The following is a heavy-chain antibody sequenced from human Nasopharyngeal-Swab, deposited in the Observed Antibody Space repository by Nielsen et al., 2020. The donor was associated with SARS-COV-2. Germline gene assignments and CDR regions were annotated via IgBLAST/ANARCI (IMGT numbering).Heavy chain of an antibody. CDR2: INPNSGGT. D-gene: IGHD3-22*01. V-gene: IGHV1-2*02. CDR3: ARENYYDSSGLDY. CDR1: GYTFTGYY. Sequence: ASVKVSRKASGYTFTGYYMHWVRQAPGQGLEWMGWINPNSGGTNYAQKFQGRVTMTRDTSISTAYMELSRLRSDDTAVYYCARENYYDSSGLDYWGQGTLVTVSS. J-gene: IGHJ4*02.